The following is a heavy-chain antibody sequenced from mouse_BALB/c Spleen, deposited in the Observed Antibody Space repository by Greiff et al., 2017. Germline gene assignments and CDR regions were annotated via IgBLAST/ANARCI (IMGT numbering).Heavy chain of an antibody. CDR2: INPSSGYT. CDR3: ARQKIAMDY. J-gene: IGHJ4*01. V-gene: IGHV1-4*02. Sequence: VQLQESAAELARPGASVKMSCKASGYTFTSYTMHWVKQRPGQGLEWIGYINPSSGYTEYNQKFKDKTTLTADKSSSTAYMQLSSLTSEDSAVYYCARQKIAMDYWGQGTSVTVSS. CDR1: GYTFTSYT.